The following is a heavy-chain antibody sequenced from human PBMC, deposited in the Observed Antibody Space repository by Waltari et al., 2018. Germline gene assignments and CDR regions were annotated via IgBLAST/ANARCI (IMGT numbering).Heavy chain of an antibody. Sequence: QVQLQESGPGLVKPSQTLSLTCTVSGASISSGGYYWSWIRQHPGKGLEWIGYIYYSGTTYYNPSLKSRVTISVDTSKNQFSLNLSSVTAADTAIYYCARDNGDSSVDYWGQGTLVTVSS. CDR3: ARDNGDSSVDY. D-gene: IGHD3-22*01. J-gene: IGHJ4*02. V-gene: IGHV4-31*03. CDR2: IYYSGTT. CDR1: GASISSGGYY.